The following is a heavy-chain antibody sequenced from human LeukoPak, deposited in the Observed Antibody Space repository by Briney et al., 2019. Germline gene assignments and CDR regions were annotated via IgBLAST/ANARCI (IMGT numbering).Heavy chain of an antibody. J-gene: IGHJ4*02. D-gene: IGHD4-23*01. CDR3: ARVVLPYGGNSGGLFDY. V-gene: IGHV6-1*01. CDR1: GDSVSSNSAA. Sequence: SQTLSLTCAISGDSVSSNSAAWNWIRQSPSRGPEWLGRTYYRSKWYNDYAVSVKSRITINPDTSKNQFSLQLNSVTPEDTAVYYCARVVLPYGGNSGGLFDYWGQGTLVTVSS. CDR2: TYYRSKWYN.